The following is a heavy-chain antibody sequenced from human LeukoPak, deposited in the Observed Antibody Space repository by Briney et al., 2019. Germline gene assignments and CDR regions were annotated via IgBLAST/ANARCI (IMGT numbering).Heavy chain of an antibody. CDR2: IYYSGTT. Sequence: SETLSLTCTVSGVSIINNDWSWIRQPPGKGLEWIGYIYYSGTTNYNPSLMSRVTVSVDTSKNQFSLKLTSVTAADTAVYYYARAQYGYTYGHRFDYWGQGILVTVSS. CDR1: GVSIINND. V-gene: IGHV4-59*01. CDR3: ARAQYGYTYGHRFDY. D-gene: IGHD5-18*01. J-gene: IGHJ4*02.